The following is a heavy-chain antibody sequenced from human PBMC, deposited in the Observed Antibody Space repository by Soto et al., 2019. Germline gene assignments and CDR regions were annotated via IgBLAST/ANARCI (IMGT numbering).Heavy chain of an antibody. CDR3: AKDLPRLTQNCLDVY. CDR2: ISAYSDYT. V-gene: IGHV1-18*01. D-gene: IGHD2-21*01. Sequence: QIQLVQSGAEVKKPGASVKVSCKASGYTFTDHGISWVRQAPGQGFEWMGWISAYSDYTAYAQKFQGRVTMTTDKYTSTAYMELRSLTSDDTDVYSCAKDLPRLTQNCLDVYWGQGTLVTVSS. J-gene: IGHJ4*02. CDR1: GYTFTDHG.